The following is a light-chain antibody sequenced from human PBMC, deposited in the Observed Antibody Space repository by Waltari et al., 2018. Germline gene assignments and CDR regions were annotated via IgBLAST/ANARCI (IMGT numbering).Light chain of an antibody. CDR1: DIGGQR. V-gene: IGLV3-21*03. CDR3: QLWDRSKSHVT. CDR2: DDT. J-gene: IGLJ2*01. Sequence: YLLTQPPSVSVAPGTTARIPCGGDDIGGQRSHWYQLRPGQAPVLVVYDDTNRPPGVPERFFGSKSVNTATLTIGRVEAGDEADYYCQLWDRSKSHVTFGGGTKLTVL.